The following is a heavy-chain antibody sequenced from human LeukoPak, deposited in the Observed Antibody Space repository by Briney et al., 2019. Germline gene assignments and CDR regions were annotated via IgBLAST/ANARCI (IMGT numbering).Heavy chain of an antibody. D-gene: IGHD2-2*01. CDR1: GFTFSSYW. Sequence: GGSLRLSCAASGFTFSSYWMSWVRQAPGKGLEWVANIKQDGSEKYYVDSVKGRFTISRDNAKNSLYLRMNSLRAEDTAVYYCARGALTKYCSSTSCHLGFGFDYWGQGTLVTVSS. V-gene: IGHV3-7*01. CDR2: IKQDGSEK. CDR3: ARGALTKYCSSTSCHLGFGFDY. J-gene: IGHJ4*02.